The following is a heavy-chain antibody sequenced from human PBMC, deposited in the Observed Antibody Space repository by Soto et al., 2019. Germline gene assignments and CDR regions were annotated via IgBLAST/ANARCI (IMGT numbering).Heavy chain of an antibody. CDR3: ARVGYGSGSYLDGMDV. D-gene: IGHD3-10*01. V-gene: IGHV4-59*12. CDR2: IYYSGST. CDR1: GGSISSSY. Sequence: SETLSLTCTVSGGSISSSYWSWLRQPPGKGLEWIGYIYYSGSTNYNPSLKSRVTISVDTSKNQFSLKLSSVTAADTAVYYCARVGYGSGSYLDGMDVWGQGTTVTVSS. J-gene: IGHJ6*02.